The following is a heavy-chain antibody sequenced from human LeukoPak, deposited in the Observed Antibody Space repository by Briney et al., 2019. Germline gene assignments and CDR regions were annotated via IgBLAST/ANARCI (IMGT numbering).Heavy chain of an antibody. CDR2: IYTSGST. V-gene: IGHV4-4*07. D-gene: IGHD3-16*02. CDR3: ARLRDYVWGSYRNY. CDR1: GGSISSYY. J-gene: IGHJ4*02. Sequence: PSETLSLTCTVSGGSISSYYWSWIRQPAGKGLEWIGRIYTSGSTNYNPSLKSRVTMSVDTSKNQFSLKLSSVTAADTAVYYCARLRDYVWGSYRNYWGQGTLVTVSS.